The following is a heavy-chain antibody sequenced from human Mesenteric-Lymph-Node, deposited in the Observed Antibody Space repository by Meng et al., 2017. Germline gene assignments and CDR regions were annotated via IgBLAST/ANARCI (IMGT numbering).Heavy chain of an antibody. CDR2: IKSKTDGGTT. CDR1: GFTFSNAW. J-gene: IGHJ3*02. Sequence: GGSLRLSCAASGFTFSNAWMSWVRQAPGKGLEWVGRIKSKTDGGTTDYAAPVKGRFTISRDDSKNTLYLQMNSLKTEDTAVYYCTKSRASSGYGAFDIWGQGTMVTVSS. V-gene: IGHV3-15*01. CDR3: TKSRASSGYGAFDI. D-gene: IGHD3-22*01.